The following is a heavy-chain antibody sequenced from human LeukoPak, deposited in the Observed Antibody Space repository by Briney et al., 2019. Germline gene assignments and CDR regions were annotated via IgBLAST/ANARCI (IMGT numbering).Heavy chain of an antibody. V-gene: IGHV3-64D*09. CDR3: VRGYSFGPYGMDV. Sequence: PGGSLRLSCAASGFSFSNYAMSWGRQAPGKGLEYVSAISDSGGSTYYADSVKGRFTISRDNSKNTLYLQVSSLRAEDTAVYFCVRGYSFGPYGMDVWGQGTTVTVSS. J-gene: IGHJ6*02. CDR2: ISDSGGST. CDR1: GFSFSNYA. D-gene: IGHD2-15*01.